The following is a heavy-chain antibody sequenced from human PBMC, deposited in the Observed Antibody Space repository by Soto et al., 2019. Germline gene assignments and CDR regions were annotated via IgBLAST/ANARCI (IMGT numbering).Heavy chain of an antibody. CDR1: SGSITSSTFY. CDR3: RVAAASPPLPRAFDV. J-gene: IGHJ3*01. D-gene: IGHD2-15*01. V-gene: IGHV4-39*01. CDR2: IYYSGSGST. Sequence: QLQLQESGPGLVKPSETLSLTCTVSSGSITSSTFYWGWIRQPPGRGLEWIGSIYYSGSGSTYYNPSLKSRVTISGDTSKDQSSLILSSVTAADTAAYYCRVAAASPPLPRAFDVWGQGTMVTVSS.